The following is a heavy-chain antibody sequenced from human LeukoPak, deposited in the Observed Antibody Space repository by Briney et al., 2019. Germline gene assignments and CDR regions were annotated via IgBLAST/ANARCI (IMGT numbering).Heavy chain of an antibody. Sequence: PGGSLRLSCAASGFTFSNYGMHWVRQAPGKGLEWVAFIRYDGSTKYYADSVKGRFTTSRDNSKNTLYLQINSLRAEDTAVYFCASYHHYYYYMDVWGKGTTVTISS. CDR3: ASYHHYYYYMDV. CDR1: GFTFSNYG. J-gene: IGHJ6*03. D-gene: IGHD1-14*01. V-gene: IGHV3-30*02. CDR2: IRYDGSTK.